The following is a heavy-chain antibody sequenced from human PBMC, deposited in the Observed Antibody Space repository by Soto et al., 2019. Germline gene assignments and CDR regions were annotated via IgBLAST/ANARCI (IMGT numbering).Heavy chain of an antibody. D-gene: IGHD3-9*01. Sequence: ASVKVSCKASGYTFIDYYIHWVRQAPGQGFEWMGRISPKSGGTNDAQKFQGRVTMTWDTSLNTAYMELSSLISEDTAVYYCARPPGYISDWYYFDLWGQGTLVTVSS. J-gene: IGHJ4*02. V-gene: IGHV1-2*02. CDR2: ISPKSGGT. CDR3: ARPPGYISDWYYFDL. CDR1: GYTFIDYY.